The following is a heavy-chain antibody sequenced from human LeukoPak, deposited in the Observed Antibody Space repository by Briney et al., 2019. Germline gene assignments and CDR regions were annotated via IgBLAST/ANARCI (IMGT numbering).Heavy chain of an antibody. V-gene: IGHV3-21*01. J-gene: IGHJ6*02. Sequence: KTGGSLRLSCAASGFTFSSYSMNWVRQAPGKGLEWVSSISSSSSYIYYADSVKGRFTISRDNAKNSLYLQMNSLRAKDTAVYYCARGDPNGMDVWGQGTTVTVSS. CDR3: ARGDPNGMDV. CDR1: GFTFSSYS. CDR2: ISSSSSYI.